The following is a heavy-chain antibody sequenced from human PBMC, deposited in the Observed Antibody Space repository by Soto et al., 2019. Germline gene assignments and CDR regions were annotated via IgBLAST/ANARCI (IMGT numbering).Heavy chain of an antibody. CDR3: ARSTIAASGDY. CDR1: GYTFTSYA. V-gene: IGHV1-3*01. Sequence: ASVKVSCKASGYTFTSYAMHWVRQAPGQRLEWMGWINAGNGNTKYSRKFQGRVTITRDTSASTAYMELSSLRSEDTAVYYCARSTIAASGDYWGQGTLVTVSS. J-gene: IGHJ4*02. CDR2: INAGNGNT. D-gene: IGHD6-13*01.